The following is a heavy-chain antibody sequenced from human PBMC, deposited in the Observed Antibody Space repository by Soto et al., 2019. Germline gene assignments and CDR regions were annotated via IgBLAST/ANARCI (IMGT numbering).Heavy chain of an antibody. CDR1: GYTFTSYG. CDR3: ARVFVDSSGYYPGGAFDI. J-gene: IGHJ3*02. V-gene: IGHV1-18*04. D-gene: IGHD3-22*01. CDR2: ISAYNGST. Sequence: ASVKVSCKASGYTFTSYGISWVRQAPGQGLEWMGWISAYNGSTNYAQKLQGRVTMTTDTSTSTAYMELRSLRSDDTAVYYCARVFVDSSGYYPGGAFDIWGQGTMVTVSS.